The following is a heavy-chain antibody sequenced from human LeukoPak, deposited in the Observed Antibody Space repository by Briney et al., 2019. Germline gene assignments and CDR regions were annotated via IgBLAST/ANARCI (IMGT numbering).Heavy chain of an antibody. CDR2: IFTSGST. V-gene: IGHV4-4*07. J-gene: IGHJ4*02. D-gene: IGHD4-23*01. CDR3: SSSGGNSGESFDY. Sequence: SHTLSLTCTVSGLSISSYSWTWIRQPAGKGLEWIGRIFTSGSTNYNPSLKSRVTISVDTSENQFSLKLSSVTAADTAVYYCSSSGGNSGESFDYWGQGTMVSVSS. CDR1: GLSISSYS.